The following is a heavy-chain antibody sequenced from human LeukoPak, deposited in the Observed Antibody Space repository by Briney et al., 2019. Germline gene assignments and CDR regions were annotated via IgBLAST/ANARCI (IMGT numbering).Heavy chain of an antibody. V-gene: IGHV4-4*08. CDR3: ARRNDFHI. CDR2: IYSNEAT. J-gene: IGHJ3*02. Sequence: SETLSLTCTLSGGSTTGYHWSWIRQPPGKGLEWIGYIYSNEATEYKPSLKSRVTISADTSKNQFSLKLTSVTAADTAIYYCARRNDFHIWGQGTMVTVSS. CDR1: GGSTTGYH.